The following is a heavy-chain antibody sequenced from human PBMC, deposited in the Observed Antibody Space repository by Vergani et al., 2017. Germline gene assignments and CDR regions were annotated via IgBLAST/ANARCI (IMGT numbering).Heavy chain of an antibody. CDR3: ARADIALYYFDY. J-gene: IGHJ4*02. CDR1: GGSISSYY. Sequence: QVQLQESGPGLVKPSETLSLTCTVSGGSISSYYWSWIRQPPGKGLEWIGYIYYSGSTNYNPSLKSRVTISVDTSKNQFSLKLSSVTAADTAVYYWARADIALYYFDYWGQGTLVTVSS. D-gene: IGHD2-21*01. CDR2: IYYSGST. V-gene: IGHV4-59*01.